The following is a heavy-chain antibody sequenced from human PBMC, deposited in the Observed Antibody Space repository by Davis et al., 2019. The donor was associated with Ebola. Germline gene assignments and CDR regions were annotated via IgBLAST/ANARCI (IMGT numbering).Heavy chain of an antibody. CDR2: IWYDGSNK. V-gene: IGHV3-33*01. CDR3: ARGAGYSSGWYSARYYYGMDV. D-gene: IGHD6-19*01. Sequence: PGGSLRLSCAASGFTFSSYGMHWVRQAPGKGLEWVAVIWYDGSNKYYADSVKGRFTISRDNSKNTLYLQMNSLRAEDTAVYYCARGAGYSSGWYSARYYYGMDVWGQGTTVTVSS. CDR1: GFTFSSYG. J-gene: IGHJ6*02.